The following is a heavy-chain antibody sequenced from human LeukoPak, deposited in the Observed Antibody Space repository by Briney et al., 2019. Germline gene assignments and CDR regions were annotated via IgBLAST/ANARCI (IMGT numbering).Heavy chain of an antibody. J-gene: IGHJ4*02. CDR3: ARLITIFGVVTDD. CDR1: GYPISSGYY. D-gene: IGHD3-3*01. Sequence: KPSETLSPTCAVSGYPISSGYYWGWVRQPPGKGLGWIGSIYHSGSTYYNPSLKSRVTISVDTSKNQFSLKLSSVTAADTAVYYCARLITIFGVVTDDWGQGTLVTVSS. CDR2: IYHSGST. V-gene: IGHV4-38-2*01.